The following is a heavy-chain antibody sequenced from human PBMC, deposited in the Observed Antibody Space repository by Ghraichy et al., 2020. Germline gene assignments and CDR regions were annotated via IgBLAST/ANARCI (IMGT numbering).Heavy chain of an antibody. CDR1: GFAFRTYS. J-gene: IGHJ4*02. CDR2: ITGVNAYI. Sequence: GGSLRLSCAASGFAFRTYSMNWVRQAPGKGLEWVSSITGVNAYIKHADSVKGRFTISRDNAKNSLYLQMNSLRAEDTAVYYCARVGQQMVPLAYWGQGTLVTVSS. CDR3: ARVGQQMVPLAY. D-gene: IGHD6-13*01. V-gene: IGHV3-21*01.